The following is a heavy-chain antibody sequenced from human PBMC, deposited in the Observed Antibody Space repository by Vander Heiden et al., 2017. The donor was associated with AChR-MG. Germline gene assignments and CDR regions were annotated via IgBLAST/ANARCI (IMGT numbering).Heavy chain of an antibody. CDR2: VNHSGST. CDR1: GGSLSGYY. Sequence: QVQLQQWGAGLLKHSETLSLTCAVYGGSLSGYYWSWIRQPPGQGLDWIGEVNHSGSTNYNPSLKSRVTISVDTSKNQLSLRLSAVTAADTAVYYCARGRRGQWLWSYNDYWGQGTLVTVSS. CDR3: ARGRRGQWLWSYNDY. J-gene: IGHJ4*02. V-gene: IGHV4-34*02. D-gene: IGHD6-19*01.